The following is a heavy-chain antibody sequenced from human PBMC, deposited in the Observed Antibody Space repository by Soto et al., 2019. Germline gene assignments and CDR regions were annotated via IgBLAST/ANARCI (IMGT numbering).Heavy chain of an antibody. D-gene: IGHD6-19*01. CDR3: AREDSSGWYSGQGYFDY. J-gene: IGHJ4*02. V-gene: IGHV1-18*01. CDR1: GYTFTSYG. Sequence: ASVKVSCKASGYTFTSYGISWVRQAPGQGLEWMGWISAYNGNTNYAQKLQGRVTMTTDTSTSTAYMELRSLRSDDTAVYYCAREDSSGWYSGQGYFDYWGQGTLVTVSS. CDR2: ISAYNGNT.